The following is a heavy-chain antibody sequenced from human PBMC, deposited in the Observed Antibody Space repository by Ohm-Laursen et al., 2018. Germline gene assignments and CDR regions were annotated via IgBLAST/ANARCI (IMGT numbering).Heavy chain of an antibody. CDR1: GGSISSYY. V-gene: IGHV4-59*01. J-gene: IGHJ3*02. D-gene: IGHD4-17*01. CDR3: ARGGDYGAFDI. Sequence: GTLSLTCSVSGGSISSYYWSWTRQSPGKGLEWIGYIYKSGSTNYNPSLKSRVTISVDTSKNQFSLKLSSVTAADTAVYYCARGGDYGAFDIWGQGTMVTVSS. CDR2: IYKSGST.